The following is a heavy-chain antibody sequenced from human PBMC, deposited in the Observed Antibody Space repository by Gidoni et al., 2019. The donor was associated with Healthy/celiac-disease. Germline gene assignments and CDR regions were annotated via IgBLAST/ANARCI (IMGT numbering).Heavy chain of an antibody. Sequence: QVQLVESGGGVVQPGRSLRLSCAASGFTFSSYGMPWVRQAPGKGLEWVAVIWYDGSNKYYADSVKGRFTISRDNSKNTLYLQMNSLRAEDTAVYYCASDTYYYDSSGYYTPLYLDYWGQGTLVTVSS. V-gene: IGHV3-33*01. CDR2: IWYDGSNK. CDR3: ASDTYYYDSSGYYTPLYLDY. D-gene: IGHD3-22*01. J-gene: IGHJ4*02. CDR1: GFTFSSYG.